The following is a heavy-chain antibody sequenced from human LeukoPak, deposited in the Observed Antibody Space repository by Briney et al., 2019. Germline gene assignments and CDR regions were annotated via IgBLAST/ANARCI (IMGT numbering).Heavy chain of an antibody. CDR2: ISYDGSNK. Sequence: GGSLRLSCAASGFTFSSYAMHWVRQAPGKGLEWVAVISYDGSNKYYADSVKGRFTISRDNSKNTLYLQMNSLRAEDTAVYYCARDLGTLAAHDGMDVWGQGTTVTVSS. J-gene: IGHJ6*02. D-gene: IGHD2-15*01. V-gene: IGHV3-30-3*01. CDR3: ARDLGTLAAHDGMDV. CDR1: GFTFSSYA.